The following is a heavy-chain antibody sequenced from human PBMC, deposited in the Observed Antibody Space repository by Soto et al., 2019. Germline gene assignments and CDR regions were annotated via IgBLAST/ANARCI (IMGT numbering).Heavy chain of an antibody. CDR3: ARDFFPGGEPTQF. CDR2: IYYSGST. Sequence: SETLSLTCTVSGGSISSSSYYWGWIRQPPGKGLEWIGSIYYSGSTYYNPSLKSRVTISVDTSKNQFSLKLTSVTAADTAVYYCARDFFPGGEPTQFWGPGTLVTVSS. J-gene: IGHJ4*02. D-gene: IGHD2-15*01. V-gene: IGHV4-39*07. CDR1: GGSISSSSYY.